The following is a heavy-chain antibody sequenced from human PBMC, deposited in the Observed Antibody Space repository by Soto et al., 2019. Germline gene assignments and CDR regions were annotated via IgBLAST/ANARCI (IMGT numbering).Heavy chain of an antibody. Sequence: GASVKVSCKASGFTFTSSAVQWVRQARGQRLEWIGWIVVGSGNTNYAQKFQERVTITRDMSTSTAYMELSSLRSEDTAVYYCAAGRCFHPTVVPPIPYDLWRQGTLVTVSS. V-gene: IGHV1-58*01. CDR3: AAGRCFHPTVVPPIPYDL. CDR2: IVVGSGNT. D-gene: IGHD2-21*02. J-gene: IGHJ5*02. CDR1: GFTFTSSA.